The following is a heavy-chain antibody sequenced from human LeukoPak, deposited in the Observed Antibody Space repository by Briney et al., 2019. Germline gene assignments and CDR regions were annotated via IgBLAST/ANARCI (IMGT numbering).Heavy chain of an antibody. J-gene: IGHJ3*02. Sequence: NPSETLSLTCAVYGGSFSGYYWSWIRQPPGKGLEWIGEINDSGSTNYNPSLKSRVTISVDTSKNQFSLKLSSVTAADTAVYYCARVEVGGKPDIWGQGTMVTVSS. V-gene: IGHV4-34*01. CDR2: INDSGST. D-gene: IGHD3-10*01. CDR3: ARVEVGGKPDI. CDR1: GGSFSGYY.